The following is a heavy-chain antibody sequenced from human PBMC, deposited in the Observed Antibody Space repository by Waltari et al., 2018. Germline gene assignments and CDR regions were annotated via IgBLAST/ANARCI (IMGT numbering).Heavy chain of an antibody. CDR3: ASGQQLAY. J-gene: IGHJ4*02. Sequence: QVQLVQSGAEVKKPGASVKVSCKASGYTFTWYTLYWVRQAPGERLEWMGWINAGNGDTKYSQKFQGRVTITRDTSASTAYMDLSSLTSEDTAVYYCASGQQLAYWGQGTLVTVSS. V-gene: IGHV1-3*01. D-gene: IGHD6-13*01. CDR1: GYTFTWYT. CDR2: INAGNGDT.